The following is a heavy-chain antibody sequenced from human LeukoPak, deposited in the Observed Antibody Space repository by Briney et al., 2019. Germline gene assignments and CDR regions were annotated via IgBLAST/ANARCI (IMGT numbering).Heavy chain of an antibody. V-gene: IGHV1-46*01. CDR3: AREGYSSSWYGYWFDP. J-gene: IGHJ5*02. D-gene: IGHD6-13*01. Sequence: ASVKVSCKASGYIFTDYYIHWVRQAPGQGLEWMGIINPSGGSTSYAQKFQGRVTMTRDMSTSTVYMELSSLRSEDTAVYYCAREGYSSSWYGYWFDPWGQGTLVTVSS. CDR2: INPSGGST. CDR1: GYIFTDYY.